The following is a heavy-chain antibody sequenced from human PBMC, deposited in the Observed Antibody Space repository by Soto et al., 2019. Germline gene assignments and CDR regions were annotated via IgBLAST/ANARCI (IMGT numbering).Heavy chain of an antibody. CDR1: GGSISSYY. D-gene: IGHD2-2*01. CDR3: ARGLPGRYCSSTSCYGGQQLVASHWFDP. CDR2: IYYSGST. J-gene: IGHJ5*02. V-gene: IGHV4-59*01. Sequence: PSETLSLTCTVSGGSISSYYWSWIRQPPGKGLEWIGYIYYSGSTNYNPSLKSRVTISVDTSKNQFSLKLSSVTAADTAVYYCARGLPGRYCSSTSCYGGQQLVASHWFDPWGQGTLVTVSS.